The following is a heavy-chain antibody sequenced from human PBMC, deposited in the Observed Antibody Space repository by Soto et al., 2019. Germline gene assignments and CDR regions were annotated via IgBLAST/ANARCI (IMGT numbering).Heavy chain of an antibody. J-gene: IGHJ5*02. CDR2: IYYSGST. V-gene: IGHV4-59*08. D-gene: IGHD4-17*01. CDR3: VRRTLGDYAEWFDP. Sequence: QVQLQESGPGLVKPSETLSLTCTVSGGSISSYYWSWIRQPPGKGLEWIGYIYYSGSTNYNPSLKSRVTISVDTSKNQCSLKLSSVTAADTAVYYCVRRTLGDYAEWFDPWGQGTLVTVSS. CDR1: GGSISSYY.